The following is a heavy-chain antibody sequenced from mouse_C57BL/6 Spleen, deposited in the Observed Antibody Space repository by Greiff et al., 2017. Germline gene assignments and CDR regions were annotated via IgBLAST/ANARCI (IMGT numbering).Heavy chain of an antibody. CDR2: IYSGNGYT. Sequence: VQLQQSAAELVRPGASVKLSCTASGFNIKNTYMHWVKQRPEQGLEWIGYIYSGNGYTEYNEKFKGKATLTSDTPSSTAYMQLSRLTSEDSAIYFCAISGTAQAPYYFDYWGQGTTLTVSS. CDR3: AISGTAQAPYYFDY. J-gene: IGHJ2*01. V-gene: IGHV1-58*01. CDR1: GFNIKNTY. D-gene: IGHD3-2*02.